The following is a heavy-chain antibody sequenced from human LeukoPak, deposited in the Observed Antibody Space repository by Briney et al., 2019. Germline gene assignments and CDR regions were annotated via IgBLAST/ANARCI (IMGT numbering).Heavy chain of an antibody. CDR2: IDPKNGGT. CDR1: GYTFSDYY. Sequence: ASVTVSCKASGYTFSDYYIHWVRQAPGQGLEWMGWIDPKNGGTNYAQKFRGRVTMTRDTSFTTVYMDLSRLISDDTAVYYCSRGGLHHGFDYWGQGTLVTVSS. D-gene: IGHD1-14*01. CDR3: SRGGLHHGFDY. V-gene: IGHV1-2*02. J-gene: IGHJ4*02.